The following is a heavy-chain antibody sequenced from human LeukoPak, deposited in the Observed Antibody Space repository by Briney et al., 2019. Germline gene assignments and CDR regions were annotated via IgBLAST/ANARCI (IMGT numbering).Heavy chain of an antibody. CDR1: GFTFSSYA. Sequence: GGSLRLSCAASGFTFSSYAMSWVRQAPGKGLEWVSAISGSGGSTYYADSVKGRFTISRDNSKNTLYLQMNSLRAEDTAVYYCAKDSFPFIPAAENWFDPWGQGTLVSVSS. D-gene: IGHD2-2*01. CDR2: ISGSGGST. CDR3: AKDSFPFIPAAENWFDP. V-gene: IGHV3-23*01. J-gene: IGHJ5*02.